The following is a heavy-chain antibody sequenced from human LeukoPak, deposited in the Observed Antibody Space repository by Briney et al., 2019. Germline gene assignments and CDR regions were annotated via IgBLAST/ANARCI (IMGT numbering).Heavy chain of an antibody. Sequence: GGSLRLSCAASGFTFSSYSMNWVRQAPGKGLERVSYISSSSSTIYYADSVKGRFTISRDNAKNSLYLQMNSLRAEDTAVYYCAGRMTTVVTDAFDIWGQGTMVTVSS. CDR3: AGRMTTVVTDAFDI. D-gene: IGHD4-23*01. J-gene: IGHJ3*02. CDR2: ISSSSSTI. V-gene: IGHV3-48*01. CDR1: GFTFSSYS.